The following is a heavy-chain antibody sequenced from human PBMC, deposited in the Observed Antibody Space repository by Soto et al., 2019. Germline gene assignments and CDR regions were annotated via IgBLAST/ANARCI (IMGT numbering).Heavy chain of an antibody. D-gene: IGHD3-16*01. V-gene: IGHV3-23*01. CDR1: GFTFSSYA. CDR2: ISGSGGST. CDR3: ARAKGSYDDVWWSHFEY. Sequence: EVQLLESGGGLVQPGGSLRLSCAASGFTFSSYAMSWVRQAPGKGLEWVSAISGSGGSTYYADSVKGRFTISRDNPKTTVFLQIISVSAADTAVYYCARAKGSYDDVWWSHFEYWGQGTLVTVSS. J-gene: IGHJ4*02.